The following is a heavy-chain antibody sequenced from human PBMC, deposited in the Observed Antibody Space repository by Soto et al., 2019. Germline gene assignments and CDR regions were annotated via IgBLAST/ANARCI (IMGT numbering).Heavy chain of an antibody. V-gene: IGHV1-18*01. CDR3: ARDSSSFPGWFDP. D-gene: IGHD6-6*01. CDR2: ISAYNGNT. CDR1: GGTFSSYA. J-gene: IGHJ5*02. Sequence: ASVKVSCKASGGTFSSYAISWVRQAPGQGLEWMGWISAYNGNTNYAQKLQGRVTMTTDTSTSTAYMELRSLRSDDTAVYYCARDSSSFPGWFDPWGQGTLVTVSS.